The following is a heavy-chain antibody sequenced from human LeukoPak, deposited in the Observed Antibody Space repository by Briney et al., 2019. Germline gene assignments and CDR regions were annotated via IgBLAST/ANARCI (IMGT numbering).Heavy chain of an antibody. V-gene: IGHV3-21*01. CDR3: TKDRFDYDSSGYPYDV. CDR2: ISDSSTDV. CDR1: GFTFSSYA. D-gene: IGHD3-22*01. J-gene: IGHJ3*01. Sequence: GSLRLSCAASGFTFSSYAMHWVRQAPGKGLEWVSSISDSSTDVYYADSVKGRFTISRDNAKNSLYLQMNSLRAEDTAVYYCTKDRFDYDSSGYPYDVWGQGTMVTVSS.